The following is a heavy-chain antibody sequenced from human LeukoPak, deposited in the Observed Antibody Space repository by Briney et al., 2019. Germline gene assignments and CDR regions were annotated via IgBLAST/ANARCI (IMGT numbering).Heavy chain of an antibody. V-gene: IGHV4-59*08. CDR2: IYYSGST. D-gene: IGHD3-10*01. J-gene: IGHJ5*02. CDR3: ARHPYYYGSGSLNWFDP. Sequence: PSETLSLTCTVSGGSISSYYWSWIRQPPGKGLEWIGYIYYSGSTNYNPSLKSRVTISVDTSKNQFSLKLSSVTAADTAVYYCARHPYYYGSGSLNWFDPWGQGTLVTVSS. CDR1: GGSISSYY.